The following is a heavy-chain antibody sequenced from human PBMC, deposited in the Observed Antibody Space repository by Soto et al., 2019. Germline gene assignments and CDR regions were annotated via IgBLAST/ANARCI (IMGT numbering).Heavy chain of an antibody. D-gene: IGHD3-22*01. CDR3: ARDRSYYYDSSGYYFDY. CDR1: GFTFSSYW. CDR2: IKQDGSEK. V-gene: IGHV3-7*01. Sequence: GGSLRPSCAASGFTFSSYWMSWVRQAPGKGLEWVANIKQDGSEKYYVDSVKGRFTISRDNAKNSLYLQMNSLRAEDTAVYYCARDRSYYYDSSGYYFDYWGQGTLVTVSS. J-gene: IGHJ4*02.